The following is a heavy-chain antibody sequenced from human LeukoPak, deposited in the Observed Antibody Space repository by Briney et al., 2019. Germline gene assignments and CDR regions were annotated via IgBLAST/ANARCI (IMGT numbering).Heavy chain of an antibody. CDR3: ARGSVGGGWFDP. CDR2: IYYSGST. CDR1: GGSISSGGYY. V-gene: IGHV4-31*03. Sequence: SETLSLTCTVSGGSISSGGYYCSWIRQHPGKGLEWIGYIYYSGSTYYNPSLKSRVTISVDTSKNQFSLKLSSVTAADTAVYYCARGSVGGGWFDPWGQGTLVTVSS. D-gene: IGHD2-15*01. J-gene: IGHJ5*02.